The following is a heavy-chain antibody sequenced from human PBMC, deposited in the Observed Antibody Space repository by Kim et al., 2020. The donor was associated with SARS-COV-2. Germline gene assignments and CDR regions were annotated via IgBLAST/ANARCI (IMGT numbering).Heavy chain of an antibody. D-gene: IGHD3-9*01. V-gene: IGHV3-30-3*01. CDR2: SNK. CDR3: ARGDDIFPY. Sequence: SNKYYADSVKGRFTISRDNSKNTLYLQMNSLRAEDTAVYYCARGDDIFPYWGQGTLVTVSS. J-gene: IGHJ4*02.